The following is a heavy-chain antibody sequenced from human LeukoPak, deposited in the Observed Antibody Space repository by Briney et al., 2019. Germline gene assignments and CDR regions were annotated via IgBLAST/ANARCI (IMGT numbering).Heavy chain of an antibody. D-gene: IGHD6-13*01. CDR2: IIPIFGTA. CDR3: ARDKKQQLVPPYYYGMDV. Sequence: ASVKVSCKASGGTFISYAISWVRQAPGQGLEWMGGIIPIFGTANYAQKFQGRVTITADESTSTAYMELSSLRSEDTAVYYCARDKKQQLVPPYYYGMDVWGQGTTVTVSS. CDR1: GGTFISYA. V-gene: IGHV1-69*13. J-gene: IGHJ6*02.